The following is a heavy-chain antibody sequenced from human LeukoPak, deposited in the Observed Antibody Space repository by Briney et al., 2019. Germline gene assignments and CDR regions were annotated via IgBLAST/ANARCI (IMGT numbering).Heavy chain of an antibody. CDR2: IYHSGST. V-gene: IGHV4-30-2*01. J-gene: IGHJ3*02. D-gene: IGHD3-22*01. Sequence: PSQTLSLTCTVSGGSISSGGYYWSWIRQPPGKGLEWIGYIYHSGSTYYNPSLKSRVTISVDTSKKQFSLNLSAVTATDTAVYYCARHFRREVLIGSAFDIWGQGTMVTVSS. CDR3: ARHFRREVLIGSAFDI. CDR1: GGSISSGGYY.